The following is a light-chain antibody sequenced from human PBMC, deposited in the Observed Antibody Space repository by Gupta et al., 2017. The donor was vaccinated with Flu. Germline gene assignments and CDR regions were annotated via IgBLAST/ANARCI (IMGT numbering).Light chain of an antibody. V-gene: IGKV1-13*02. CDR2: AVS. Sequence: AIQLTQSPLSLSASVGDKVTLTCRASQGISGAVAWCQQNPGKHPKLLIYAVSILYRGVPSRFSGSGSGTDFTLTISSLQPEDFGTDYGKQVHIFGPGTKVDMK. CDR1: QGISGA. J-gene: IGKJ3*01. CDR3: KQVHI.